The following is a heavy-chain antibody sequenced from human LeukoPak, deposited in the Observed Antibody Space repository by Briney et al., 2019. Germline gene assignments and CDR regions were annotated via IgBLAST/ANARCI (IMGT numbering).Heavy chain of an antibody. V-gene: IGHV1-69*13. CDR1: GYTFSSYG. J-gene: IGHJ6*02. Sequence: SVKVSCKTSGYTFSSYGMHWVRQAPGQGLEWMGGIIPIFGTANYAQKFQGRVTITADESTSTAYMELSSLRSEDTAVYYCALTGDFRSPFHGMDVWGQGTTVTVSS. CDR3: ALTGDFRSPFHGMDV. CDR2: IIPIFGTA. D-gene: IGHD7-27*01.